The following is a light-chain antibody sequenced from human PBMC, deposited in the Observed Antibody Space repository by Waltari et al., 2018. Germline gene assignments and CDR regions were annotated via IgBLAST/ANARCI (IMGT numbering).Light chain of an antibody. J-gene: IGLJ3*02. CDR3: QAWDSSTAV. CDR2: QDS. V-gene: IGLV3-1*01. Sequence: YELTQPPSVSVSPGPTASITCSGDKLGDKYACWYPQKPGQSPVLVIYQDSKRPSGIPERFSGSNSGNTATLTISGTQAMDEADYYCQAWDSSTAVFGGGTKLTVL. CDR1: KLGDKY.